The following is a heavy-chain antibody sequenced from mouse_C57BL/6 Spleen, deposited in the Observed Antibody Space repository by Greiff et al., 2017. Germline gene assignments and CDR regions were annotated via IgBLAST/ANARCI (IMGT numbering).Heavy chain of an antibody. Sequence: EVKLMESGEGLVKPGGSLKLSCAASGFTFSSYAMSWVRQTPEKRLEWVAYISSGGDYIYYADTVKGRFTISSDNARNTLYLQMSSLKSEDTAMXYCTREGYGSSFFAYRGKGTLVTVSA. J-gene: IGHJ3*01. V-gene: IGHV5-9-1*02. CDR1: GFTFSSYA. CDR3: TREGYGSSFFAY. CDR2: ISSGGDYI. D-gene: IGHD1-1*01.